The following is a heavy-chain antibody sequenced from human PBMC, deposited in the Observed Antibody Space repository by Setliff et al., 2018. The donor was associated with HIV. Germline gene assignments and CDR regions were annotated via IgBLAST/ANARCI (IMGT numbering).Heavy chain of an antibody. CDR1: GGSITSYY. D-gene: IGHD3-22*01. Sequence: SETLSLTCTVSGGSITSYYWNWIRQSPGKGLEWIGYIFDSGTTKYNPSVTSRVTISVDASKNQFFLQLSSVTAADTTVYYCARHSGLGGYYSPFDYWGPRTLVTVSS. CDR2: IFDSGTT. V-gene: IGHV4-59*08. CDR3: ARHSGLGGYYSPFDY. J-gene: IGHJ4*02.